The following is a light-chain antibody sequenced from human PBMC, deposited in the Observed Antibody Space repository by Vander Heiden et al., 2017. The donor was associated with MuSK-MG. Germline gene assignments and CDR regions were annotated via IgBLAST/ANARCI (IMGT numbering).Light chain of an antibody. CDR1: QSISSY. Sequence: IQMTHFPSSLSASVGDRVTITCRASQSISSYLNWYQQKPGKAPKLLIYAASSLQSGVPSRFSGSGSGTDFTLTISRLQPEDFATYYCQQSDSTPYTFGQGTKLEIK. CDR2: AAS. CDR3: QQSDSTPYT. V-gene: IGKV1-39*01. J-gene: IGKJ2*01.